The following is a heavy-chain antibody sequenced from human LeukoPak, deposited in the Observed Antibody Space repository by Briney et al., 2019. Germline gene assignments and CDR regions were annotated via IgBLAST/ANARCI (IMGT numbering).Heavy chain of an antibody. CDR1: GYTFTGYY. CDR2: MKPNSGGT. J-gene: IGHJ4*02. CDR3: ARGGVVAAAIEGDPPRRFAY. D-gene: IGHD2-2*01. V-gene: IGHV1-2*02. Sequence: ASVKVSCKASGYTFTGYYMHWVRQAPGQGLEWMGWMKPNSGGTNYAQNFQGRVTMTRDTSISTAYMELSRLTSDDTAVYYCARGGVVAAAIEGDPPRRFAYWGQGTLVTVSS.